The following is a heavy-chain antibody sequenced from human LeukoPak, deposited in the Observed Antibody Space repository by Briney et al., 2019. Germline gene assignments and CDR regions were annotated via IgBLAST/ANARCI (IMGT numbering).Heavy chain of an antibody. Sequence: MASETLSLTCTVSGGSVSSGSYYWSWIRQPPGKGLEWIGYIYYSGSTNYNPSLKSRVTISVDTSKNQFSLKLSSVTAADTAVYYCARARNDYGGNVGFDYWGQGTLVTVSS. D-gene: IGHD4-23*01. CDR3: ARARNDYGGNVGFDY. CDR2: IYYSGST. J-gene: IGHJ4*02. CDR1: GGSVSSGSYY. V-gene: IGHV4-61*01.